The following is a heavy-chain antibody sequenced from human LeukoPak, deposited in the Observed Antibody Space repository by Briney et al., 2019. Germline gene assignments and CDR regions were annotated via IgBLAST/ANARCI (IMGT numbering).Heavy chain of an antibody. CDR1: GFTFSSCA. Sequence: GRSLRLSCAASGFTFSSCAMHWVRQAPGQGLEWVAVISYDGSNKYYADSVKGRFTISRDNSKNTLYLQMNSLRAEDTAVYYCARDGAIVVVVADNDAFDIWGQGTMVTVSS. V-gene: IGHV3-30-3*01. D-gene: IGHD2-15*01. CDR2: ISYDGSNK. J-gene: IGHJ3*02. CDR3: ARDGAIVVVVADNDAFDI.